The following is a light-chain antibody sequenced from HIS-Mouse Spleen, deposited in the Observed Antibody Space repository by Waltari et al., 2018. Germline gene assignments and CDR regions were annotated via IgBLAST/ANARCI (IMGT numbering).Light chain of an antibody. J-gene: IGLJ3*02. V-gene: IGLV2-11*01. CDR3: CSYAGSYTWV. Sequence: QSALTQPRSVSGSPGQSVTISCTGTSSDVGGYNYVSWYQQHPGKAPKRMIYDVSKRASGVPGRFSGSKSGNTASLTISRLQAEDEADYYCCSYAGSYTWVFGGGTKLTVL. CDR2: DVS. CDR1: SSDVGGYNY.